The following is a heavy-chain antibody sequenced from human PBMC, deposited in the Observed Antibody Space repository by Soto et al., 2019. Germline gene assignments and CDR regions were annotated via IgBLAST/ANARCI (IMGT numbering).Heavy chain of an antibody. J-gene: IGHJ5*02. V-gene: IGHV5-10-1*01. Sequence: PGESLKISCKGSGYSFTSYWISWVRQMPGKGLEWMGRIDPSDSYTNYSPSFQGHVTISADKSISTAYLQWSSLKASDTAMYYCARHAEGITGTTAWFDPWGQGTLVTVSS. CDR2: IDPSDSYT. CDR3: ARHAEGITGTTAWFDP. D-gene: IGHD1-7*01. CDR1: GYSFTSYW.